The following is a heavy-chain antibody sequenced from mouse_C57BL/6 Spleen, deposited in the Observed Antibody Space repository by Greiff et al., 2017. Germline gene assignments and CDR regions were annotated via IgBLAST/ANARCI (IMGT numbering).Heavy chain of an antibody. CDR3: ARPYSEAWFAY. D-gene: IGHD2-12*01. J-gene: IGHJ3*01. V-gene: IGHV3-6*01. Sequence: EVQLQQSGPGLVKPSQSLSLTCSVTGYSITSGYYWNWIRQFPGNKLEWMGYISYDGSNNYNPSLKNRISITRDTSKNQFFLKLNSVTTEDTATYYCARPYSEAWFAYWGQGTLVTVSA. CDR1: GYSITSGYY. CDR2: ISYDGSN.